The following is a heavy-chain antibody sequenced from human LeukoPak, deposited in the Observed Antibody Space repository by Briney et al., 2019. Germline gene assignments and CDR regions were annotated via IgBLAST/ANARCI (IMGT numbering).Heavy chain of an antibody. CDR2: INHSGSP. J-gene: IGHJ5*02. CDR1: GGSFSGYY. Sequence: PSETLSLTCAVYGGSFSGYYWSWIRLPPGKGLEWIGEINHSGSPNYHPSLKSRVTITVDTSKNQFSLKLISVAAADTAVYYCARGSRSTSWPRFDPGGQGTLVTVSS. CDR3: ARGSRSTSWPRFDP. V-gene: IGHV4-34*01. D-gene: IGHD2-2*01.